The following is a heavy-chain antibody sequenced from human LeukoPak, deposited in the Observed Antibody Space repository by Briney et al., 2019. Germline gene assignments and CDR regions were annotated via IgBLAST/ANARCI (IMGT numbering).Heavy chain of an antibody. J-gene: IGHJ3*02. D-gene: IGHD1-26*01. CDR3: ARVHGWELLGAFDI. V-gene: IGHV4-38-2*02. Sequence: SETLSLTCTVSGYSISSGYYWGWIRQPPGKGLEWIGSIYHSGSTYYNPSLKSRVTISVDMSKNQFSLKLSSVTAADTAVYYCARVHGWELLGAFDIWGQGTMVTVSS. CDR2: IYHSGST. CDR1: GYSISSGYY.